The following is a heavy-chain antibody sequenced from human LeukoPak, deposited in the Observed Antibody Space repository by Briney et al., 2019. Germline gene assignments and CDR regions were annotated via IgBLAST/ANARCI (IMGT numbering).Heavy chain of an antibody. CDR3: ASWGSHYNWNDASHY. CDR2: ISSSSSYT. D-gene: IGHD1-20*01. J-gene: IGHJ4*02. V-gene: IGHV3-11*06. CDR1: RFPFSVYY. Sequence: GGSLSLSCAASRFPFSVYYMSWIRQAPGGGLEWVSYISSSSSYTNYADSVKGRFTISRDNAKNSLYLQMNSLRAEDTAVYYCASWGSHYNWNDASHYWGQGTLVTVSS.